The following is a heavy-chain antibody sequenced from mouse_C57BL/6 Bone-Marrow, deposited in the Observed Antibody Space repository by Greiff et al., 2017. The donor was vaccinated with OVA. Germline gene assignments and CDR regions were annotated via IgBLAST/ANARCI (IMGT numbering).Heavy chain of an antibody. Sequence: QVQLQQPGAELVRPGTSVKLSCKASVYTFTNYWMHWVKQRPGQGLEWIGVIAPSDSYINYNQKFKGRATLTVDTSSSTAYMHLSSLTSEDSAVYYWAHYGSRLYLHYWGQGTSLTVSS. J-gene: IGHJ2*02. CDR2: IAPSDSYI. CDR3: AHYGSRLYLHY. V-gene: IGHV1-59*01. CDR1: VYTFTNYW. D-gene: IGHD1-1*01.